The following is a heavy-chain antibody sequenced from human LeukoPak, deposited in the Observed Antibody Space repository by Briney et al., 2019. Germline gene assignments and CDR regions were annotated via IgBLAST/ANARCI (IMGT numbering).Heavy chain of an antibody. J-gene: IGHJ4*02. CDR2: ISSSSSYI. CDR3: ARDADRITIFRLVY. V-gene: IGHV3-21*01. D-gene: IGHD3-3*01. Sequence: GGSLRLSCAASGFTFSTYSMNWVRQAPGKGLEWVSSISSSSSYIYYADSVKGRFTISRDNAKNSLYLQMNSLRAEDTAVYYCARDADRITIFRLVYWGQGTLVTVSS. CDR1: GFTFSTYS.